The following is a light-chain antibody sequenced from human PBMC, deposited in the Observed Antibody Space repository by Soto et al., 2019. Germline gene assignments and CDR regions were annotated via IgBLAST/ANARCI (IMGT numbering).Light chain of an antibody. J-gene: IGLJ1*01. Sequence: QSALTQPASVSGSPGQSITISCTGTSSYVGNYNSVSWYQQHPGKAPKLMIYEVSKRPSGVSNHFSGSKSGNTASLTISGLQAEDEADYYCCSYAGSSTFVFGTGTKVTVL. CDR2: EVS. CDR1: SSYVGNYNS. V-gene: IGLV2-23*02. CDR3: CSYAGSSTFV.